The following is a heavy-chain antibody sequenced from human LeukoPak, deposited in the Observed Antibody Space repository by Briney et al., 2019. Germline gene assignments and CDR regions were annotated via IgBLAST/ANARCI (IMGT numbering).Heavy chain of an antibody. V-gene: IGHV3-53*01. CDR3: ARGRFRSGWHFGY. CDR1: VFTVRSNY. Sequence: PGGSLTLSCALSVFTVRSNYMSLVRQAPRKGVEWVSLIYSCGSTYYADFVKGRFTISRDNSKKTVYLEMNSLSSHDTAGDCFARGRFRSGWHFGYWGKGHLV. D-gene: IGHD6-19*01. CDR2: IYSCGST. J-gene: IGHJ4*02.